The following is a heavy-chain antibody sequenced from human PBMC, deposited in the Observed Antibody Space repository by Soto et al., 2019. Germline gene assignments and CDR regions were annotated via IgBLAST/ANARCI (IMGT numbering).Heavy chain of an antibody. CDR3: AREEGIAAADYYYGMDV. CDR1: GFTFSSYG. Sequence: QVQLVESGGGVVQPGRSLRLSCAASGFTFSSYGMHWVRQAPGKGLEWVAVIWYDGSNKYYADSVKGRFTISRDNSKNKLYLQMNSLRAEDTAVYYCAREEGIAAADYYYGMDVWGQGTTVTVSS. CDR2: IWYDGSNK. D-gene: IGHD6-13*01. V-gene: IGHV3-33*01. J-gene: IGHJ6*02.